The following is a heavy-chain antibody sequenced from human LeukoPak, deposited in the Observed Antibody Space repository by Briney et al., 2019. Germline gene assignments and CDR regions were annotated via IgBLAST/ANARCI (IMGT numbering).Heavy chain of an antibody. CDR1: GFGFDEYT. D-gene: IGHD2-2*01. V-gene: IGHV3-43*01. Sequence: GGSLTLSCAPCGFGFDEYTKQWVREARGKGPEWVVLIGYDGDNTFYAESVKGRFTISRDNSRNTLYLQIRGMRSDDTAFYYCSKDGHYCTATSCFSSWLDPWGPGTLVTVSS. CDR3: SKDGHYCTATSCFSSWLDP. J-gene: IGHJ5*02. CDR2: IGYDGDNT.